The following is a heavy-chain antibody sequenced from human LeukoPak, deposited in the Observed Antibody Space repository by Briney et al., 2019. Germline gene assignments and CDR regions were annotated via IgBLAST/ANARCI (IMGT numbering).Heavy chain of an antibody. Sequence: PGGSLRLSCAASGFTFSSYAMSWIRQPPGKGLEWIGEINHSGSTNYNPSLKSRVTISVDTSKNQFSLKLSSVTAADTAVYYCARGNYYLNWFDPWGQGTLVTVSS. CDR2: INHSGST. J-gene: IGHJ5*02. D-gene: IGHD3-10*01. V-gene: IGHV4-34*01. CDR3: ARGNYYLNWFDP. CDR1: GFTFSSYA.